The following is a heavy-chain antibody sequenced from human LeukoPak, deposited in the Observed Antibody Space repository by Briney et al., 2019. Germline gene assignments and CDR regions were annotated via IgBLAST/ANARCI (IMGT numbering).Heavy chain of an antibody. CDR3: AKTSGYSYGYPADY. CDR1: GFTFSSYG. V-gene: IGHV3-30*02. CDR2: IRYDGSNK. D-gene: IGHD5-18*01. J-gene: IGHJ4*02. Sequence: QSGGSLRLSCAASGFTFSSYGMHWVRQAPGKGLEWVAFIRYDGSNKYYADSVKGRFTISRDNSKNTLYLQMNSLRAEDTAVYYCAKTSGYSYGYPADYWGQGTLVTVSS.